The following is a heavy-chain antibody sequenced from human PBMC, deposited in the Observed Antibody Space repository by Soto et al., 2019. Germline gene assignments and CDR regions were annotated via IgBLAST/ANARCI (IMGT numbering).Heavy chain of an antibody. CDR2: VHYSGSA. Sequence: SETLSLTCTVSGGSISFDHYHWTWIRQPPGKGLEWIGYVHYSGSANYNPSLQSRVSISVDTSKNQFFLKLSSVTAADTAVYYCARDFGYSSPGRFDPWGQGTLVTVSS. CDR1: GGSISFDHYH. V-gene: IGHV4-30-4*01. D-gene: IGHD6-13*01. J-gene: IGHJ5*02. CDR3: ARDFGYSSPGRFDP.